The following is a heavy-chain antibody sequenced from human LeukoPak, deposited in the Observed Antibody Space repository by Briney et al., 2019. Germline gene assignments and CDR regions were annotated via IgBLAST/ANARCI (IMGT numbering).Heavy chain of an antibody. CDR1: GFTVSSNY. CDR3: ASGLLGYYYGMDV. Sequence: GGSLRLSCAASGFTVSSNYMSWVRQAPGKGLEWLSVIYSGGSTYYADSVKGRFTISRDNSKNTLYLQMNSLRAEDTAVYYCASGLLGYYYGMDVWGPGTTVTVSS. D-gene: IGHD2-21*01. CDR2: IYSGGST. J-gene: IGHJ6*02. V-gene: IGHV3-66*01.